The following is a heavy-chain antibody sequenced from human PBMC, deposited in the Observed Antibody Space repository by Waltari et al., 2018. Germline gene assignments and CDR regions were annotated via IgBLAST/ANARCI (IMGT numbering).Heavy chain of an antibody. Sequence: QVQLVQSGAEVKKPGASVKVSCKASGYTFTSYAMHWVRQAPGQRLEWMGWINAGNGNTKYSQKFQGRVTITRDTSASTAYMELSSLSSEDTAVYYCAREGIGAAFDIWGQGTMVTVSS. V-gene: IGHV1-3*01. CDR2: INAGNGNT. D-gene: IGHD6-13*01. J-gene: IGHJ3*02. CDR1: GYTFTSYA. CDR3: AREGIGAAFDI.